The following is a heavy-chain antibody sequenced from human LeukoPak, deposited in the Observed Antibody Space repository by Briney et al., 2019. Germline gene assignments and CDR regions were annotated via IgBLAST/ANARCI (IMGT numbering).Heavy chain of an antibody. CDR3: ARGGGTYFSDY. Sequence: GGSLRLSCAASGFTVSDYYMSWIRQAPGKGLEWVSYISSNSDYADSVKGRFIISRDNAKNSLYLQMNSLRAEDTAVYFCARGGGTYFSDYWGQGTLVTVSS. D-gene: IGHD1-26*01. J-gene: IGHJ4*02. CDR1: GFTVSDYY. V-gene: IGHV3-11*05. CDR2: ISSNS.